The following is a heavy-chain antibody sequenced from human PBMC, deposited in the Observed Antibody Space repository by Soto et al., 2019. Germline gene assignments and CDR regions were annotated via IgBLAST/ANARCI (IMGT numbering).Heavy chain of an antibody. J-gene: IGHJ4*02. V-gene: IGHV3-23*01. CDR3: AKGRGSGWAWYFDN. D-gene: IGHD6-19*01. CDR2: ISDTGAST. CDR1: GFTFKESA. Sequence: GGSLRLSCAASGFTFKESAMNWVRQAPGKRLEWVASISDTGASTWYAESVRGRLSTSRDNSKNTLYLQMNSLRGEDTAVYYCAKGRGSGWAWYFDNWGQGTLVTVSS.